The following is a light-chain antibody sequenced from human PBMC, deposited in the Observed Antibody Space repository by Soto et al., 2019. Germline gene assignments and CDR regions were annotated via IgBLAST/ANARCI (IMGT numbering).Light chain of an antibody. CDR1: SSDVGGYNY. Sequence: QSVPTRARSVSWPPGQSVTISCTGTSSDVGGYNYVSWYQQHPGKAPKLMIYDVSKRPSGVPDRFSGSKSGNTASRTIVGLQAEDEADYYCCSYAGSSCSVFGTGTKANVL. J-gene: IGLJ1*01. V-gene: IGLV2-11*01. CDR3: CSYAGSSCSV. CDR2: DVS.